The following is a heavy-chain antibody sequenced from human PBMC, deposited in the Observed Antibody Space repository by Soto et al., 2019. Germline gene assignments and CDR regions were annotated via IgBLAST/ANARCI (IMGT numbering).Heavy chain of an antibody. V-gene: IGHV4-34*01. Sequence: SETLSLTCAVYGGSFSGYYWSWIRQPPGKGLEWIGEINHSGSTNYNPSLKSRVTISVDTSKNQFSLKLSSVTAADTAVYYCARGVTSDVWGQGTTVTVSS. J-gene: IGHJ6*02. CDR2: INHSGST. CDR3: ARGVTSDV. CDR1: GGSFSGYY. D-gene: IGHD4-17*01.